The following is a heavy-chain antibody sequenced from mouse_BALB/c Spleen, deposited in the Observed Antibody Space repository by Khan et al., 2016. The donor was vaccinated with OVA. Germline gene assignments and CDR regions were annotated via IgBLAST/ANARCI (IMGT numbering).Heavy chain of an antibody. D-gene: IGHD2-14*01. CDR1: GYTFTTAG. J-gene: IGHJ4*01. CDR3: ARGGASYYRNDGSAVEY. V-gene: IGHV9-4*02. Sequence: QVQLQQSGPELKKPGESVRISCKASGYTFTTAGIQWVQKMPGKGLKWIGWINTHSGVPKYAEDFKGRFAFSLAISVNTAYLQITNLKNEATATYFCARGGASYYRNDGSAVEYWGQGTSVTVSS. CDR2: INTHSGVP.